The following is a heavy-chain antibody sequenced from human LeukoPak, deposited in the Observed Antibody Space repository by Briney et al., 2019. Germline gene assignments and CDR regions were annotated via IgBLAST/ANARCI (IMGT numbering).Heavy chain of an antibody. Sequence: ASVKVSCKASGYTFTSYYMHWVRQAPGQGLEWMGIINPSGGSTSYAQKFQGRVTMTRDTSTSTVYMELSSLRSEDTAVYYCARVGYYYDSSGYYGAFDIWGQGTMVTASS. CDR1: GYTFTSYY. V-gene: IGHV1-46*03. D-gene: IGHD3-22*01. CDR2: INPSGGST. CDR3: ARVGYYYDSSGYYGAFDI. J-gene: IGHJ3*02.